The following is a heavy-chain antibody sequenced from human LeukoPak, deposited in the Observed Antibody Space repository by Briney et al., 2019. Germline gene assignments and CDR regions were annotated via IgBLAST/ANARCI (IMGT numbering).Heavy chain of an antibody. Sequence: GGSLRLSCAASGFTFSSYSMNWVRQAPGKGLEWVSSISISSSYIYYADSVKGRFTISRDNAKNSLYLQMNSLRAEDTAVYYCARPLTTLNYYYYYMDVWGKGTTVTVSS. V-gene: IGHV3-21*01. J-gene: IGHJ6*03. CDR3: ARPLTTLNYYYYYMDV. CDR2: ISISSSYI. D-gene: IGHD2/OR15-2a*01. CDR1: GFTFSSYS.